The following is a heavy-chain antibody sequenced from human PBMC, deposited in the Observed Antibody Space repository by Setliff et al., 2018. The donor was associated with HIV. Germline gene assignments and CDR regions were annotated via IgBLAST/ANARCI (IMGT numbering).Heavy chain of an antibody. CDR3: ASVSARYMAY. Sequence: SLRLSCAASRFDFNNYWMCWVRQAPGKGLEWVANIGQDGSEKNYVDSVKGRFTISRDNAKNSMDLQMNSLRAEDTGVYYCASVSARYMAYWGQGTLVTVSS. J-gene: IGHJ4*02. CDR2: IGQDGSEK. V-gene: IGHV3-7*01. CDR1: RFDFNNYW. D-gene: IGHD5-18*01.